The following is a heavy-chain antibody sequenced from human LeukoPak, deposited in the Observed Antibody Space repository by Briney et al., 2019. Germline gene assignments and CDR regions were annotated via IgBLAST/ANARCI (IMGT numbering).Heavy chain of an antibody. CDR1: GFTFSSYS. Sequence: GGSLRLSCAASGFTFSSYSMNWVRQAPGEGLEWVSYISSLSGTIYYADSVKGRFTISRDNAKNSLYLQMNSLRAEDTALYYCARDRSMTHFDYWGQGTLVTVSS. CDR3: ARDRSMTHFDY. J-gene: IGHJ4*02. CDR2: ISSLSGTI. V-gene: IGHV3-48*04.